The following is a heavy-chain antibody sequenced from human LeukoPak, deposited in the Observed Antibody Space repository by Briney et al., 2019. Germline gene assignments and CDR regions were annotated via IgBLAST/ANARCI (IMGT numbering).Heavy chain of an antibody. Sequence: SETLSLTCTVSGGSISSYYWSWIRQPPGKGLEWIGYIYYSGSTNYNPSLKSRVTISVDTSKNQFSLKLSSVTAADTAVYYCAGGGRYCSGGSCYPDYWGQGTLVTVSS. CDR1: GGSISSYY. CDR2: IYYSGST. J-gene: IGHJ4*02. V-gene: IGHV4-59*01. CDR3: AGGGRYCSGGSCYPDY. D-gene: IGHD2-15*01.